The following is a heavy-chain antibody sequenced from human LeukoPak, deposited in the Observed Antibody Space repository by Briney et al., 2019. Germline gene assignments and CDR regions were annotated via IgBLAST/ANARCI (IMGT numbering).Heavy chain of an antibody. Sequence: GGSLRLSCAASGFTFSSYWMHWVRQAPGKGLVWVSSINSDGSSTNYADSVKGRFSISRDNAKNSLFLQMNSLRAEDTALYYCVKAWSDWGQGTLVTVSS. V-gene: IGHV3-74*01. CDR3: VKAWSD. J-gene: IGHJ4*02. D-gene: IGHD3-3*01. CDR1: GFTFSSYW. CDR2: INSDGSST.